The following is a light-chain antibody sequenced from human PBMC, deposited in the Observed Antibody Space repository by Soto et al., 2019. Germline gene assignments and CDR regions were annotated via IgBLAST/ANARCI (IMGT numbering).Light chain of an antibody. J-gene: IGKJ1*01. CDR1: QSVSSNY. CDR2: DAS. Sequence: EIVLTQSPGTLSLSPGERATLSCRASQSVSSNYLAWYQQKLGQAPRLLIYDASRRATGIPDRFSGSGSGTDFTLTIRRLEPEDFVVYYCQQYGRSPTFGQGTKVDIK. CDR3: QQYGRSPT. V-gene: IGKV3-20*01.